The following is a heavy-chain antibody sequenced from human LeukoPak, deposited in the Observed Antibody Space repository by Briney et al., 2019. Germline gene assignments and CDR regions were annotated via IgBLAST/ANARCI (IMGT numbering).Heavy chain of an antibody. CDR2: ISAYNGNT. D-gene: IGHD3-3*01. V-gene: IGHV1-18*01. CDR3: ARGGNYDFWSGYYRYYYYGMDV. Sequence: ASVTVSCTASGGTFSSYAISWVRQAPGQGLEWMGWISAYNGNTNYAQKLQGRVTMTTDTSTSTAYMELRSLRSDDTAVYYCARGGNYDFWSGYYRYYYYGMDVWGQGTTVTVSS. CDR1: GGTFSSYA. J-gene: IGHJ6*02.